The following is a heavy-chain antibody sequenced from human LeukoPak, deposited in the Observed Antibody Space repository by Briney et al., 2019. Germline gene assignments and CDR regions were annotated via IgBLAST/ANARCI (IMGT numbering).Heavy chain of an antibody. V-gene: IGHV3-20*04. CDR2: INWNGGST. D-gene: IGHD4-17*01. Sequence: GGSLRLSCAASGFTFDDYGMSWVRQAPGKGLEWVSGINWNGGSTGYADSVKGRFTISRDNAKNSLYLQMNSLIAEDTALYYCARAHLRASAFDIWGQGTMVTVSS. CDR3: ARAHLRASAFDI. J-gene: IGHJ3*02. CDR1: GFTFDDYG.